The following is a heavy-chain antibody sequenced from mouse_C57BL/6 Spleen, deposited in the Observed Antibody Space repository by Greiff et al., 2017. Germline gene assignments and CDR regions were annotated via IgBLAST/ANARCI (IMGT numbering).Heavy chain of an antibody. CDR2: IDPSDSDT. J-gene: IGHJ3*01. Sequence: QVQLQQPGAELVMPGASVKLSCKASGYTFTSYWMHWVKQRPGQGLEWIGEIDPSDSDTNYNQKFKGKSTLTVDKSSSTAYMQLSSLTSEDSAVYYCARRANWDRAWFAYWGQGTLVTVSA. CDR1: GYTFTSYW. V-gene: IGHV1-69*01. CDR3: ARRANWDRAWFAY. D-gene: IGHD4-1*01.